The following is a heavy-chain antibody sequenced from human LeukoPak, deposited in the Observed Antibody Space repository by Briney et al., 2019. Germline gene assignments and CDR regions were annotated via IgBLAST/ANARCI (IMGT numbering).Heavy chain of an antibody. D-gene: IGHD3-9*01. CDR3: ARVRYFDWLIDY. Sequence: SETLSLTCTVSGGSISSSSYYWGWIRQPPGKGLEWIGSIYYSGRTYYNPSLKSRVTISVDTSKNQFSLKLSSVTAADTAVYYCARVRYFDWLIDYWGQGTLVTVSS. J-gene: IGHJ4*02. CDR1: GGSISSSSYY. CDR2: IYYSGRT. V-gene: IGHV4-39*07.